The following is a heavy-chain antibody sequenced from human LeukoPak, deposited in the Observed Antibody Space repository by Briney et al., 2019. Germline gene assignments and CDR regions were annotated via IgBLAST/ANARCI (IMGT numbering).Heavy chain of an antibody. J-gene: IGHJ4*02. D-gene: IGHD2-2*02. CDR2: IYPGDSDT. V-gene: IGHV5-51*01. CDR1: GYTFPTYW. Sequence: GESLKISCKGSGYTFPTYWIGWVRQMPGKGLEWMGIIYPGDSDTRYSPSFQGQVTISADKSISTAYLQWSSLKASDTAMYYCARSAYTGDFFPFHYWGKGTLVTVSS. CDR3: ARSAYTGDFFPFHY.